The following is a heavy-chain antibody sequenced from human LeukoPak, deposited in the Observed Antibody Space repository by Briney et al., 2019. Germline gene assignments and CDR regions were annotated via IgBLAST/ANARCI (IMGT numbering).Heavy chain of an antibody. CDR2: IIPIFGTA. CDR1: GGTFSSYA. D-gene: IGHD1-26*01. V-gene: IGHV1-69*05. CDR3: ARDRRWELPTDAFDI. Sequence: SVKVSCKASGGTFSSYAISWVRQAPGQGLEWMGGIIPIFGTANYAQKFQGRVTMTTDTSTSTAYMELRSLRSDDTAVYYCARDRRWELPTDAFDIWGQGTMVTVSS. J-gene: IGHJ3*02.